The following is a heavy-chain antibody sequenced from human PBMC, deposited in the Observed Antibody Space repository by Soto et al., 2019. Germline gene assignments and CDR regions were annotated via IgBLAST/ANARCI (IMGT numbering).Heavy chain of an antibody. CDR2: IIPIFGTA. Sequence: QVQLVQSGAEVKKPGSSVKVSCKASGGTFSSYAISWVRQAPGQGLEWMGGIIPIFGTANYAQKFQGRVTITADESTSTAYMELSSLRSEDTAVYYCASSDFWSGYPTKHQYYGMDVWGQGTTVTVSS. D-gene: IGHD3-3*01. J-gene: IGHJ6*02. CDR3: ASSDFWSGYPTKHQYYGMDV. CDR1: GGTFSSYA. V-gene: IGHV1-69*01.